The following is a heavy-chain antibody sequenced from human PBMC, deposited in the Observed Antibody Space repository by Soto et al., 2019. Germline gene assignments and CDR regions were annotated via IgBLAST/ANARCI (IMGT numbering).Heavy chain of an antibody. V-gene: IGHV3-33*01. CDR3: ARASNYYGSGSQRDY. J-gene: IGHJ4*02. Sequence: GESLKISCAASGFTFSSYGMHWVRQAPGKGLEWVAVIWYDGSNKYYADSVKGRFTISRDNSKNTLYLQMNSLRAEDTAVYYCARASNYYGSGSQRDYWGQGTLVTVSS. CDR2: IWYDGSNK. D-gene: IGHD3-10*01. CDR1: GFTFSSYG.